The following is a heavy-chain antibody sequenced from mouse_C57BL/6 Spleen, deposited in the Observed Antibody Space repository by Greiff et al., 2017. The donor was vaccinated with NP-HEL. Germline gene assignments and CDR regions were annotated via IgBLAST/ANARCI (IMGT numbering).Heavy chain of an antibody. CDR3: ARSWDWYFDV. CDR1: RYAFTNYL. CDR2: INPGSGGT. D-gene: IGHD4-1*01. Sequence: QVQLQQSGAELVRPGTSVKVSCKASRYAFTNYLIEWVKQRPGQGLEWIGVINPGSGGTNYNEKFKGKATLTADKSSSTAYMQLSSLTSEDSAVYFCARSWDWYFDVWGTGTTVTVSS. J-gene: IGHJ1*03. V-gene: IGHV1-54*01.